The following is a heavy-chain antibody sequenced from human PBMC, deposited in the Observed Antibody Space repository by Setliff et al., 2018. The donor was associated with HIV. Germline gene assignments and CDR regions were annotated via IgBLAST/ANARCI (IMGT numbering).Heavy chain of an antibody. D-gene: IGHD5-12*01. CDR2: INPTGGST. Sequence: ASVKVSCKPSGYSFTNHYMHWVRQAPGQGLEWMGVINPTGGSTRNTQKFQGRVAMTRDTSTSTVYMELSSLRSEDTAVYYCASAGAWQRNALDIWGQGTMVTRLL. CDR3: ASAGAWQRNALDI. V-gene: IGHV1-46*01. CDR1: GYSFTNHY. J-gene: IGHJ3*02.